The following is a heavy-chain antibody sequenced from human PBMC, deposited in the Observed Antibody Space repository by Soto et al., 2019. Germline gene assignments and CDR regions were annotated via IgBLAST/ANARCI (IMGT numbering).Heavy chain of an antibody. CDR1: GYTFTGYY. V-gene: IGHV1-2*02. Sequence: ASVKVSCKASGYTFTGYYMHWVRQAPGQGLEWMGWINPNSGGTNYAQKFQGRVTMTRDTSISTAYMELSRPRSDDTAVYYCARILLQQKYYYYYGMDVWGQGTTVTVSS. D-gene: IGHD4-4*01. CDR2: INPNSGGT. CDR3: ARILLQQKYYYYYGMDV. J-gene: IGHJ6*02.